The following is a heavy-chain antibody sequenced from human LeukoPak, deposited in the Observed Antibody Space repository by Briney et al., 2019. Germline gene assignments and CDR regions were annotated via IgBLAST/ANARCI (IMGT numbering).Heavy chain of an antibody. J-gene: IGHJ3*02. D-gene: IGHD5-12*01. CDR2: ISGGGGST. CDR1: GFTFSSYA. V-gene: IGHV3-23*01. CDR3: AIYSGYGTSAFDI. Sequence: PGGSLRPSCAASGFTFSSYAMSWVRQAPGKGLEWVSDISGGGGSTYYADSVKGRFTISRDNSKNTLYLQMHSLRAEDTAVYYCAIYSGYGTSAFDIWGQGTMVTVSS.